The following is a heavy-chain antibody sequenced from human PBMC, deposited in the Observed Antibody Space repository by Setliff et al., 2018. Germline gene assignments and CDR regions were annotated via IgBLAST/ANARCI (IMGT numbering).Heavy chain of an antibody. J-gene: IGHJ3*01. V-gene: IGHV4-31*03. Sequence: PSETLSLTCTVSADSGGSISSGGYYWSWIRQFPGKGLEWIGYIYYVGTTYYNPSLKSRVMISVDTSKNQFSLKLTSVSAADTAVYYCARSPPYGGHRVFGLWGQGTMVTVSS. CDR2: IYYVGTT. D-gene: IGHD4-17*01. CDR1: ADSGGSISSGGYY. CDR3: ARSPPYGGHRVFGL.